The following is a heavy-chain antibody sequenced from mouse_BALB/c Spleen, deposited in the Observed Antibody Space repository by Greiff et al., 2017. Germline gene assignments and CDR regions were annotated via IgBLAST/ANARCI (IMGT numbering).Heavy chain of an antibody. Sequence: QVHVKQSGPGLVAPSQSLSITCTVSGFSFTSYGVHWVRQPPGKGLEWLGVIWTGGSTNYKSALMSRLSISKDNSKSQVFLKMNSLQTDDTAMYYCARDRDYDSDAAYWGQGTLVTVSA. V-gene: IGHV2-9*02. CDR2: IWTGGST. CDR3: ARDRDYDSDAAY. J-gene: IGHJ3*01. D-gene: IGHD2-4*01. CDR1: GFSFTSYG.